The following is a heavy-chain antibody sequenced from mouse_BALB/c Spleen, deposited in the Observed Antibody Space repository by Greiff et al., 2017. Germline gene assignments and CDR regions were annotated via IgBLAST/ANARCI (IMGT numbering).Heavy chain of an antibody. V-gene: IGHV14-3*02. D-gene: IGHD4-1*02. CDR3: ARPSTGMAY. J-gene: IGHJ3*01. CDR2: IDPANGNT. CDR1: GFNIKDTY. Sequence: VQLQQSGTVLARPGASVKLSCTAYGFNIKDTYMHWVKQRPEQGLEWIGRIDPANGNTKYDPKFQGKATITADTSSNTAYLQLSSLTSEDTAVYYCARPSTGMAYWGQGTLVTVSA.